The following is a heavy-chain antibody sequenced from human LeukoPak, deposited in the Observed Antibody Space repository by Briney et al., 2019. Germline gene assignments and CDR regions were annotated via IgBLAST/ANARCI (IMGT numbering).Heavy chain of an antibody. CDR1: GFTVSSNY. CDR2: VYTSGMT. D-gene: IGHD6-13*01. Sequence: GGSLTLSCAASGFTVSSNYMSWVRQTPGKGLEWVSVVYTSGMTYYADSVKGRFTISRDISKNTLYLQMNSLRAEDTAVYYCARLQGNWYIPAWGQGTLVTVSS. V-gene: IGHV3-53*01. CDR3: ARLQGNWYIPA. J-gene: IGHJ5*02.